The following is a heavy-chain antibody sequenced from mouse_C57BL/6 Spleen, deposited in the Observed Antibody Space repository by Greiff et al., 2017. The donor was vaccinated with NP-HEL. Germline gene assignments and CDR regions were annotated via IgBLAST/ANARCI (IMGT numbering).Heavy chain of an antibody. Sequence: QVQLQQSGAELVKPGASVKISCKASGYAFSSYWMNWVKQRPGKGLEWIGQIYPGDGDTNYNGKFKGKATLTADHSSSTAYMQLSSLTSEDSAVYFCARGGKGYCFDYWGQGTTLTVSS. CDR3: ARGGKGYCFDY. CDR1: GYAFSSYW. J-gene: IGHJ2*01. V-gene: IGHV1-80*01. D-gene: IGHD1-3*01. CDR2: IYPGDGDT.